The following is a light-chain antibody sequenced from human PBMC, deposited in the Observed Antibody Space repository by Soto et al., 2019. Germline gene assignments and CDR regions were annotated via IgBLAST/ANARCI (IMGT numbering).Light chain of an antibody. CDR3: NSYRSSNNLEGV. CDR2: DVS. V-gene: IGLV2-14*03. CDR1: NNDIGGYTY. J-gene: IGLJ3*02. Sequence: QSALTQPPSASGSPGQSVTISCTGTNNDIGGYTYVSWYQQLPGKAPKLMIFDVSKRPSGVSSRFSGSKSGNTASLTISGLQAEDEATYYCNSYRSSNNLEGVFGGGTKLTVL.